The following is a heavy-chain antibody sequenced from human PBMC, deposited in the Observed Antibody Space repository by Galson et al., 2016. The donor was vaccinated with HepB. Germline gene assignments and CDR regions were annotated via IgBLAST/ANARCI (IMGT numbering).Heavy chain of an antibody. CDR3: AGVPSGKRLDY. Sequence: SLRLSCAASGFIFSSYAMTWVRQAPGKGPEWVSTFGDGGDIYYADSVKGRFTISRDNSRNTLYLQKNSLRADDTAVYYCAGVPSGKRLDYWGQGTLVTVSS. CDR2: FGDGGDI. CDR1: GFIFSSYA. V-gene: IGHV3-23*01. D-gene: IGHD2-2*01. J-gene: IGHJ4*02.